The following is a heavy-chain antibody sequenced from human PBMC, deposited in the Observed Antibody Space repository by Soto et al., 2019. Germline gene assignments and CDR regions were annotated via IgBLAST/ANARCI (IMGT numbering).Heavy chain of an antibody. V-gene: IGHV3-15*07. CDR1: GFTFSNAW. CDR3: TTGGYSGYETDYYYGMDV. D-gene: IGHD5-12*01. Sequence: GGSLRLSCAASGFTFSNAWMNWVRQAPGKGLEWVGRIKSKTDGGTTDYAAPVKGRFTISRDDSKNTLYLQMNSLRTEDTAVYYCTTGGYSGYETDYYYGMDVWGQGTTVTVSS. CDR2: IKSKTDGGTT. J-gene: IGHJ6*02.